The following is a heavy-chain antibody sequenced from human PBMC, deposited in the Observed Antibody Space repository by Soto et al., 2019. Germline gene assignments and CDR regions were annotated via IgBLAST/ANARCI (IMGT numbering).Heavy chain of an antibody. D-gene: IGHD2-15*01. CDR1: GDSISTVDYF. CDR2: IYKSATT. Sequence: KPSQTLSFTCSVSGDSISTVDYFWAWIRQPPGQALEYIGYIYKSATTYYNPSFESRVAISLDTCKSQFSLNVTSVTAADTAVDFCARSRYCVTCSCFPNCFESWGKGTLVTVAS. J-gene: IGHJ5*01. V-gene: IGHV4-30-4*01. CDR3: ARSRYCVTCSCFPNCFES.